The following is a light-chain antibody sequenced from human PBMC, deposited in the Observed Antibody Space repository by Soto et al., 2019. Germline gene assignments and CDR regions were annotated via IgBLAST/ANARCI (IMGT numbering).Light chain of an antibody. CDR2: DVS. Sequence: QSALTQPASVSGSPGQSITISCIGTNTDVGGYDRVSWYQHHPGKAPKLMIYDVSKRPSGVPDRFSGSKSGNTASLTISGLQAEDEADYYCCSYAGSYTFEVFGGGTKLTVL. CDR1: NTDVGGYDR. V-gene: IGLV2-11*01. J-gene: IGLJ3*02. CDR3: CSYAGSYTFEV.